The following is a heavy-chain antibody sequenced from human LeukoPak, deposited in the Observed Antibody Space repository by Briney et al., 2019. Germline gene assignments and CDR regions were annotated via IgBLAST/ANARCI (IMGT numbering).Heavy chain of an antibody. V-gene: IGHV4-34*01. Sequence: SETLSLTCAVYGGSFSGYYWSWIRQPPGKGPEWIGEINHSGSTNYNPSLKSRVTISVDTSKNQFSLKLSSVTAADTAVYYCARAPIRRSYSSGWYRRFDYWGQGTLVTVSS. CDR2: INHSGST. D-gene: IGHD6-19*01. CDR1: GGSFSGYY. J-gene: IGHJ4*02. CDR3: ARAPIRRSYSSGWYRRFDY.